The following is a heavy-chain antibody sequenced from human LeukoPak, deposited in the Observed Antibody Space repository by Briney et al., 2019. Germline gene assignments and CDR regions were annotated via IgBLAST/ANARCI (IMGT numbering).Heavy chain of an antibody. D-gene: IGHD3-22*01. Sequence: SETLSLTCTVSDGSISGHYWNWIRHPAGKGLEWIGRIYSSGSTIYNPSLKSRVTMSVDTSKNQFSLKMSSVTAADTAVYYCARGFYYDSSGYLVLYFDYWGQGTLVTVSS. V-gene: IGHV4-4*07. CDR2: IYSSGST. J-gene: IGHJ4*02. CDR3: ARGFYYDSSGYLVLYFDY. CDR1: DGSISGHY.